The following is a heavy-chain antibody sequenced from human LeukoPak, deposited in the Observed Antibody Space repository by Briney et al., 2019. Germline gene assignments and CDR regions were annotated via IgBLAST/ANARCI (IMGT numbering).Heavy chain of an antibody. J-gene: IGHJ4*02. D-gene: IGHD5-24*01. CDR1: GGSFSGYC. V-gene: IGHV4-34*01. CDR2: INHSGST. CDR3: ARAVGTDGYNLWVY. Sequence: SETLSLTCGVYGGSFSGYCWNWIRQSPGKGLEWIGEINHSGSTNYNPSLKSRVTMSVDTSQKQFSLKLTSVTAADTAVYYCARAVGTDGYNLWVYWGQGTLVTVSS.